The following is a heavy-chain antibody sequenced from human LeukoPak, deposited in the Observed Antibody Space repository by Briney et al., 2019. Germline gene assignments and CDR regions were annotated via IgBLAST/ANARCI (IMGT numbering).Heavy chain of an antibody. CDR2: ISSSGSTI. Sequence: GGSLRLSCAASGFTFSDYYMSWIRQAPGKGLEWVSYISSSGSTIYYADSVKGRFTISRDDPHNTLYLQMNSLRAEDTAVYFCARGGVDYYGSGTYYLMHYFDYWGQGALVTVSS. CDR3: ARGGVDYYGSGTYYLMHYFDY. D-gene: IGHD3-10*01. CDR1: GFTFSDYY. J-gene: IGHJ4*02. V-gene: IGHV3-11*01.